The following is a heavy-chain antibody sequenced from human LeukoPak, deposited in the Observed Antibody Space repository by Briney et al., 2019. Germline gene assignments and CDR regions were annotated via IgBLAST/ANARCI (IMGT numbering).Heavy chain of an antibody. V-gene: IGHV4-39*07. CDR1: GGSINSSSYY. J-gene: IGHJ4*02. CDR2: IYYSGST. Sequence: PSETLSLTCTVSGGSINSSSYYWGWIRQPPGKGLECIGNIYYSGSTYYNPSLKSRVTISVDTSKNQFSLKLSSVTAADTAMYYCARVNLYSSRKSFDYWGQGTLVTVSS. D-gene: IGHD6-13*01. CDR3: ARVNLYSSRKSFDY.